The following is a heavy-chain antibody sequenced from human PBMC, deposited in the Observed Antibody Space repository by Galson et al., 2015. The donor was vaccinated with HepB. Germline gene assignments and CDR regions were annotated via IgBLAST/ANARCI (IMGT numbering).Heavy chain of an antibody. D-gene: IGHD2-21*02. CDR3: TKGGRVVTATPGWS. Sequence: SLRLSCAAPRFTFSSYAMHWVRQAPGKGLEWVSGIRGRGATTYYADSVKGRFTISRDNAKYTLYLQLNSLRAEDTAVYYCTKGGRVVTATPGWSWGQGTLVTVSS. CDR1: RFTFSSYA. V-gene: IGHV3-23*01. CDR2: IRGRGATT. J-gene: IGHJ4*02.